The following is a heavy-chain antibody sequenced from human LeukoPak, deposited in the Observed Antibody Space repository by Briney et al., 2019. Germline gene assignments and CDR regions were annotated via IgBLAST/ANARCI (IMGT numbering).Heavy chain of an antibody. V-gene: IGHV3-30*18. D-gene: IGHD3-22*01. CDR3: AKDYDSSGYRLDY. CDR2: ISYDGSNK. J-gene: IGHJ4*02. CDR1: GFTFSSYG. Sequence: GGSLRLSCAASGFTFSSYGMHWVRQAPGKGLEWVAVISYDGSNKYYADSVKGRFTISRDNSKNTLYLQMNSLRAEDTAVYYCAKDYDSSGYRLDYWGQGTLVTVSS.